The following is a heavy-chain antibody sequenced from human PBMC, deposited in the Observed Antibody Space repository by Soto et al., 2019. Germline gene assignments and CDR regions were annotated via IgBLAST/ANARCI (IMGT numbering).Heavy chain of an antibody. Sequence: PGGSLRLSCAASGFTFSSYARSWVRQAPGKGLEWVSAISGSGGSTYYADSVKGRFTISRDNSKNTLYLQMNSLRAEDTAVYYCAKEMYYYDSSGNDYWGQGTLVTVSS. CDR3: AKEMYYYDSSGNDY. V-gene: IGHV3-23*01. J-gene: IGHJ4*02. CDR1: GFTFSSYA. CDR2: ISGSGGST. D-gene: IGHD3-22*01.